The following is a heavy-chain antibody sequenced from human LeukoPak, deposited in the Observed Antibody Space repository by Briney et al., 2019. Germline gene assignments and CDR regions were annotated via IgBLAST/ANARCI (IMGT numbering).Heavy chain of an antibody. CDR3: AGATKWLAHDF. V-gene: IGHV3-53*01. CDR2: IFDAGRT. D-gene: IGHD6-19*01. CDR1: GFTVSSNY. Sequence: PGGSLRLSCAASGFTVSSNYMSWVRQAAWKGWEWVSTIFDAGRTTYADSVKGRFTISRDNYKNTLLLQMNSLRADDTAVYYCAGATKWLAHDFWGQGTLVTVSS. J-gene: IGHJ4*02.